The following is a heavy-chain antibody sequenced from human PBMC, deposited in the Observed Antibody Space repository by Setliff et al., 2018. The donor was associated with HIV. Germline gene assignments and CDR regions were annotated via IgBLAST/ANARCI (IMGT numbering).Heavy chain of an antibody. J-gene: IGHJ5*01. CDR1: GYSFTSHT. V-gene: IGHV1-3*01. Sequence: ASVKVSCKASGYSFTSHTIHWVRRAPGQGLEWMGWINVVNGNTKYSQKFQDRVTISRDTSASTGYMELSRLRSEDTAVYYCTRDRCDSVKCYLYNWFDPWGQGTTVTAPQ. D-gene: IGHD3-22*01. CDR2: INVVNGNT. CDR3: TRDRCDSVKCYLYNWFDP.